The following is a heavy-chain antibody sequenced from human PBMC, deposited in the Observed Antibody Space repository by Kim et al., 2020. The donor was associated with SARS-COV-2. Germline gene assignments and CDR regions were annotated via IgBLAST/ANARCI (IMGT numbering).Heavy chain of an antibody. CDR3: AKSRGVVPAAPNWFDP. Sequence: ASVKVSCKASGYTFTSYYMHWVRQVPGQGLEWMGIINPSGGSTSYAQKFQGRVTMTRDTSTSTVYMELSSLRSEDTAVYYCAKSRGVVPAAPNWFDPWGQGTLVTVSS. D-gene: IGHD2-2*01. V-gene: IGHV1-46*01. J-gene: IGHJ5*02. CDR2: INPSGGST. CDR1: GYTFTSYY.